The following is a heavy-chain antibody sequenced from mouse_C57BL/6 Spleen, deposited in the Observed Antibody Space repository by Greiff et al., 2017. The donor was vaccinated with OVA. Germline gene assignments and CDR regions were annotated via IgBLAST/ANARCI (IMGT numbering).Heavy chain of an antibody. CDR3: ARGNYYGSSYIYAMDY. D-gene: IGHD1-1*01. J-gene: IGHJ4*01. V-gene: IGHV1-53*01. CDR2: INPSNGGT. CDR1: GYTFTSYW. Sequence: QVQLQQPGTELVKPGASVKLSCKASGYTFTSYWMHWVKQRPGQGLEWIGNINPSNGGTNYNEKFKSKATLTVDKSSSTAYMQLSSLTSEDSAVYYCARGNYYGSSYIYAMDYWGQGTSVTVSS.